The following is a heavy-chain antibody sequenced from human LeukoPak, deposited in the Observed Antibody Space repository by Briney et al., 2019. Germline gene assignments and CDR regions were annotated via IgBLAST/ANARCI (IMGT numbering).Heavy chain of an antibody. CDR3: ARGYCSSTSCLRPHAFDI. CDR1: GYTFTGYY. J-gene: IGHJ3*02. D-gene: IGHD2-2*01. CDR2: INPNSGGT. Sequence: ASVKVSCKASGYTFTGYYMHWVRQAPGQGLEWMGWINPNSGGTNYAQKFQGRVTMTRDTSISTAYMELSRLRSDDTAVYYCARGYCSSTSCLRPHAFDIWGQGTMVTVSS. V-gene: IGHV1-2*02.